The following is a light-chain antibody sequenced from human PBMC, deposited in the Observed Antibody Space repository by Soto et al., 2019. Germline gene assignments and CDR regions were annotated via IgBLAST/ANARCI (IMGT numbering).Light chain of an antibody. Sequence: EIVLTQSPGTLPLSPGERATLSCRASQSVSSSYLAWYQQKPGQAPRLLIYGASSRATGIPDRFSGSGSGTDFTLTISRLEPEDFAVYYCQQKWTFGQGTKVEIK. V-gene: IGKV3-20*01. CDR3: QQKWT. CDR1: QSVSSSY. J-gene: IGKJ1*01. CDR2: GAS.